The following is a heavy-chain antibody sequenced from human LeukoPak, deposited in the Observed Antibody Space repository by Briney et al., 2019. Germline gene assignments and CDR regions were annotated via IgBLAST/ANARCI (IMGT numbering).Heavy chain of an antibody. D-gene: IGHD6-19*01. CDR1: GDSISSRSFY. V-gene: IGHV4-39*01. J-gene: IGHJ5*02. Sequence: SETLSLTCTVSGDSISSRSFYWGWIRQPPGKGLEWIGTIYYSGVTYYNPSLKSRVTMSVNTSDNQFSLRLISETAADTAVYYCARHFPHMDFTGWKQGWFDPWGQGTLVTVSS. CDR2: IYYSGVT. CDR3: ARHFPHMDFTGWKQGWFDP.